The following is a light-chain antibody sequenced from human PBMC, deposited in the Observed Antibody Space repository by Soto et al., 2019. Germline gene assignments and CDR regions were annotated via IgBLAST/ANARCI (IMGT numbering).Light chain of an antibody. CDR1: QSISTY. V-gene: IGKV1-39*01. J-gene: IGKJ4*01. CDR3: QQSHSVPLT. Sequence: DIQMTQSPSSLSASVRDRITITCRASQSISTYVDWFQQKPGKAPKLLISAASTLESGVPSRFSGSGSGTDFTLTISSLQPEDFATYYCQQSHSVPLTFGGGTKVDIK. CDR2: AAS.